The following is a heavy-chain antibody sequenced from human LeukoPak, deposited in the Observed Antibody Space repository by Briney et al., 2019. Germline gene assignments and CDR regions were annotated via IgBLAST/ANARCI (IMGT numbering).Heavy chain of an antibody. J-gene: IGHJ4*02. Sequence: GGSLRLSCAASGFRFSKNCMTWVRQAPGKGLEWVANIKQDGSEKNYVDSVKGRFTISRDNAKNSLYLQMNSLRAEDTAVYYCGDPPSDYWGQGTLVTVSS. CDR1: GFRFSKNC. V-gene: IGHV3-7*01. CDR2: IKQDGSEK. CDR3: GDPPSDY. D-gene: IGHD2-21*02.